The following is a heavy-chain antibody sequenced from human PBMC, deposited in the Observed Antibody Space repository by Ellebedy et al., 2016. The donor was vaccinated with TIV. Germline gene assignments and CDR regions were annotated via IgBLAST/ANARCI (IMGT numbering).Heavy chain of an antibody. J-gene: IGHJ5*02. CDR3: AKGNTNYRYTDFDP. Sequence: ASVKVSCXASGYRFTGYYIHWVRQAPVQGLEWMGCINPNSGATNYAQKFQGRVTMTRDTSISTAYMELSGLRSADTAVYYCAKGNTNYRYTDFDPWGQGTLVTVSS. V-gene: IGHV1-2*02. CDR1: GYRFTGYY. CDR2: INPNSGAT. D-gene: IGHD4-11*01.